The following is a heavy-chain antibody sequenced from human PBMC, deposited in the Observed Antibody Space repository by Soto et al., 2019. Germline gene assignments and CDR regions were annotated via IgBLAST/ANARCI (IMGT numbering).Heavy chain of an antibody. J-gene: IGHJ6*02. V-gene: IGHV1-18*01. D-gene: IGHD2-2*01. Sequence: QVQLVQSGAEVKKPGASVKVSCKASGYTFTSYGISWVRQAPGQGLEWMGWISAYNGNTNYAQKLQGRVTMTTDTTTSTAYMVLRSLRSDDTAVYYCAGVLWYIVLVPAPHGMDVWGQGTTVTVSS. CDR2: ISAYNGNT. CDR1: GYTFTSYG. CDR3: AGVLWYIVLVPAPHGMDV.